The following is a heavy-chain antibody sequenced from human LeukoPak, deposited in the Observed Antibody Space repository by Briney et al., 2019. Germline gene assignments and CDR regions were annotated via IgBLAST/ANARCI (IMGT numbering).Heavy chain of an antibody. CDR2: INPNSGGT. CDR3: ARDRRSKSSSSAGY. D-gene: IGHD6-6*01. V-gene: IGHV1-2*02. Sequence: ASVKVSCKASGYTFTSYYMHWVRQAPGQGLEWMGWINPNSGGTNYAQKFQGRVTMTRDTSISTAYMELSRLRSDDTAVYYCARDRRSKSSSSAGYWGQGTLVTVSS. J-gene: IGHJ4*02. CDR1: GYTFTSYY.